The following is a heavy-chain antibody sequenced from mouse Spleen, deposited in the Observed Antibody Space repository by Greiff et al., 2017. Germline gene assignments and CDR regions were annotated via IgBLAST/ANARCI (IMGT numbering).Heavy chain of an antibody. V-gene: IGHV2-2*02. J-gene: IGHJ3*01. CDR2: IWSGGST. Sequence: VKVVESGPGLVQPSQSLSITCTVSGFSLTSYGVHWVRQSPGKGLEWLGVIWSGGSTDYNAAFISRLSISKDNSKSQVFFKMNSLQANDTAIYYCARKEVRRFAYWGQGTLVTVSA. D-gene: IGHD2-14*01. CDR1: GFSLTSYG. CDR3: ARKEVRRFAY.